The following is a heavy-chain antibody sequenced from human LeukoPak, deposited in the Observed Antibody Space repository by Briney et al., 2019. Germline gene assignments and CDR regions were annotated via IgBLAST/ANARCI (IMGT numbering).Heavy chain of an antibody. D-gene: IGHD1-26*01. CDR3: ARVVSGRYPDY. CDR1: GFTFSSYE. Sequence: PGGSLRLSCAASGFTFSSYEMNWVRQAPGKGLEWVASIKQDGSEKYYVDSVKGRFIISTDNAKNSLYLQMNSLRAEDTAVYYCARVVSGRYPDYWGQGTLVTVSS. V-gene: IGHV3-7*05. CDR2: IKQDGSEK. J-gene: IGHJ4*02.